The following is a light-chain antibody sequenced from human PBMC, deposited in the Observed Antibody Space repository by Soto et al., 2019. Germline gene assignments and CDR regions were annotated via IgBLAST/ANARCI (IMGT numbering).Light chain of an antibody. V-gene: IGKV3D-11*01. CDR1: QDIRSS. CDR3: QQGNTWPWT. J-gene: IGKJ1*01. Sequence: DMVLTRPPAPLSVSPGARVTLSCRASQDIRSSLAWYQQKPGQAPRLLIYAASDRATGIPGRFSGSGSGTDFTLIISSLEPEDFAFYYCQQGNTWPWTFGQGTKVDI. CDR2: AAS.